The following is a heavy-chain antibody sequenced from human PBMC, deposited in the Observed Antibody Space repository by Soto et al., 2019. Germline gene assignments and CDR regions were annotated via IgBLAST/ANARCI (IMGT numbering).Heavy chain of an antibody. D-gene: IGHD1-1*01. Sequence: DVQLVESGGGLVKPGGSLRLSCAASGFTFSTYSMNWVRQAPGKGLEWVSSISSTNTYIYYADSVKGRFTISRDNAKSSLYLQMNSLRVEDTAVYFCARVGIESAGEDYWGQGTQVTVSS. J-gene: IGHJ4*02. CDR3: ARVGIESAGEDY. CDR2: ISSTNTYI. V-gene: IGHV3-21*01. CDR1: GFTFSTYS.